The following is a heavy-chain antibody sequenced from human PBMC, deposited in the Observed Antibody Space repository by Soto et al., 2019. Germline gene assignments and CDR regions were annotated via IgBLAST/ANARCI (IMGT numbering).Heavy chain of an antibody. CDR3: STDPTETNYSCYHRDV. Sequence: QVQLVESGGGVVQPGRSLRLSCAASGFTFSRYGMHWVRQAPGKGLEWVAVIWYDGSNKYYEDFVKGRFTISRDNSKNNLHLQMNSLRADDTAVYYCSTDPTETNYSCYHRDVWGKGTTVTVSS. CDR2: IWYDGSNK. V-gene: IGHV3-33*01. D-gene: IGHD1-7*01. J-gene: IGHJ6*03. CDR1: GFTFSRYG.